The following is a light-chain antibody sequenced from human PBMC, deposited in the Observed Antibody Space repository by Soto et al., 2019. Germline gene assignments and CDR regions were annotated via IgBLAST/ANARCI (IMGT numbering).Light chain of an antibody. V-gene: IGKV1-8*01. CDR2: AAA. CDR1: QDISSY. Sequence: AIRMTQSPSSFSASTGDRVTITCRASQDISSYLAWYQQKVGKAPKLLIYAAATSQRGAPSRFSGSGSGTDFTLTISRLQSEDFATYYCQQYFSYPYTFGQGTKLEI. J-gene: IGKJ2*01. CDR3: QQYFSYPYT.